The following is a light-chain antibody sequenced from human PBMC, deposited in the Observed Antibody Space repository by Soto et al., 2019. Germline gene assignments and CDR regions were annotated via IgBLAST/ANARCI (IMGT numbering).Light chain of an antibody. Sequence: EIVLTQSPATLSLSPGERATLSCRASQSVSNYLAWYQQKPGQAPRLLIYDAYNRATGIPASLSCSGSGTDFPLTLSSLDPEDFAVYYCQQRSNWPLLTFGLVTKVEIK. CDR3: QQRSNWPLLT. CDR2: DAY. J-gene: IGKJ4*01. CDR1: QSVSNY. V-gene: IGKV3-11*01.